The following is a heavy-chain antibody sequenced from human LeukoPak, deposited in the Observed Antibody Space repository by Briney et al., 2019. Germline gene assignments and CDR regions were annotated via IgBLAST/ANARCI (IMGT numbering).Heavy chain of an antibody. CDR1: GDTFSG. Sequence: ASVKVSCKASGDTFSGISWVRQAPGQGLEWMGGIIPSFGTPTYAQKFQGRVTITAYESTSTAYMELSSLRSEDTAVYYCARDPYFTMVRGSSPPERYFDYWGQGTLVTVSS. D-gene: IGHD3-10*01. CDR3: ARDPYFTMVRGSSPPERYFDY. J-gene: IGHJ4*02. V-gene: IGHV1-69*01. CDR2: IIPSFGTP.